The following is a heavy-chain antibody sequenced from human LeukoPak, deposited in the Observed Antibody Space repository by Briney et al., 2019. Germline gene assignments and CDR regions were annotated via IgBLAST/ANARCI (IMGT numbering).Heavy chain of an antibody. CDR1: GYTFTGYY. V-gene: IGHV1-2*02. D-gene: IGHD6-19*01. CDR3: ATDSIAVAGAFDY. CDR2: INPDSGGT. J-gene: IGHJ4*02. Sequence: GASVKVSCKASGYTFTGYYMHWVRQAPGQGLEWMGWINPDSGGTNNAQKFQGRVTMTRDTSISTAYMELSRLRSEDTAVYYCATDSIAVAGAFDYWGQGTLVTVSS.